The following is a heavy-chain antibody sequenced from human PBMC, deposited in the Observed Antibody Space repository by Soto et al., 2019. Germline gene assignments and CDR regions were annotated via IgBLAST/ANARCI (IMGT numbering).Heavy chain of an antibody. CDR1: GGTFSSYA. V-gene: IGHV1-69*12. Sequence: QVQLVQSGAEVKKPGSSVKVSCKASGGTFSSYAISWVRQAPGQGLEWMGGIIPIFGTTNYAQKFQGRVTITADVSTSTAYMELSSLRSEDTAMYYCARVVTVVKSFHYWYFDLWGRGTLVTVSS. CDR2: IIPIFGTT. J-gene: IGHJ2*01. D-gene: IGHD2-15*01. CDR3: ARVVTVVKSFHYWYFDL.